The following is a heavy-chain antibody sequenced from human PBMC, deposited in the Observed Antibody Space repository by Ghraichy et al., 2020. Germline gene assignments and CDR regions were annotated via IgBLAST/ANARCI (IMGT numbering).Heavy chain of an antibody. D-gene: IGHD2-8*01. CDR1: GGTFSSYA. V-gene: IGHV1-69*10. Sequence: SVKVSCKASGGTFSSYAISWVRQAPGQGLEWMGGIIPIFGIANYAQKFQGRVTITADKSTCTAYMELSSLRSEDTAVYYCAGLNCTNGVCYTLDYYYGLDVWGQGTTVTVSS. J-gene: IGHJ6*02. CDR2: IIPIFGIA. CDR3: AGLNCTNGVCYTLDYYYGLDV.